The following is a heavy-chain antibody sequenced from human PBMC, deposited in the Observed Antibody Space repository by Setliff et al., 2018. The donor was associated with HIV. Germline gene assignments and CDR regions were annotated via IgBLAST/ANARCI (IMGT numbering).Heavy chain of an antibody. CDR3: ARVSGWVYPIVNYYGFDG. Sequence: ASVKVSCKASGYTFTQYPMHWVRQAPGQRLEWMGWINTGNDNTRYSQKFQGRVTMTTETATNTAYMELRSLSFDETAVYYCARVSGWVYPIVNYYGFDGWGQGTTVTVSS. J-gene: IGHJ6*02. D-gene: IGHD6-13*01. CDR2: INTGNDNT. V-gene: IGHV1-3*04. CDR1: GYTFTQYP.